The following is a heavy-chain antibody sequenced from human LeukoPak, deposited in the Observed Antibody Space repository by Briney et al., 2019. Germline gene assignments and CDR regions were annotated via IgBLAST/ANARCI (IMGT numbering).Heavy chain of an antibody. CDR1: GFTFSSYW. CDR2: ISSDGSST. D-gene: IGHD3-10*01. J-gene: IGHJ4*02. V-gene: IGHV3-74*01. Sequence: GGSLRLSCAASGFTFSSYWMHWVRQAPGKGLVWVSRISSDGSSTNYADSVMGRFTVSRDNAENTLFLQMDSLRAEDTAVYYCATLGSYFDYWGQGTLVTVSP. CDR3: ATLGSYFDY.